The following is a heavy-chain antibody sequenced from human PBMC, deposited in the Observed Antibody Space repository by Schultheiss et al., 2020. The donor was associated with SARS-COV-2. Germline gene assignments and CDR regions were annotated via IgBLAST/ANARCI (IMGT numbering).Heavy chain of an antibody. CDR3: ARGYCSSTSCYSPPVYYYYGMDV. Sequence: SETLSLTCTVSGASINTSLSYWGWIRRPPGKGLEWIGYIYHSGSDSTNYNPSLTSRVTISVDTSRKQFSLRLTSVTAADTAVYYCARGYCSSTSCYSPPVYYYYGMDVWGQGTTVTVSS. CDR1: GASINTSLSY. D-gene: IGHD2-2*01. CDR2: IYHSGSDST. J-gene: IGHJ6*02. V-gene: IGHV4-61*05.